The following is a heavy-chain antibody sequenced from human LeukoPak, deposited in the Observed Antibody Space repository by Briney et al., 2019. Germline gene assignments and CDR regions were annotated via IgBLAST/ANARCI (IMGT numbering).Heavy chain of an antibody. CDR2: ISGSGGST. V-gene: IGHV3-23*01. D-gene: IGHD6-13*01. CDR3: AREARYSSSWYADY. Sequence: GGSLRLSCAASGFTFSSYAMSWVRQAPGKGLEWVSAISGSGGSTYYADSVKGRFTISRDNAKNSLYLQMNSLRAEDTAVYYCAREARYSSSWYADYWGQGTLVTVSS. J-gene: IGHJ4*02. CDR1: GFTFSSYA.